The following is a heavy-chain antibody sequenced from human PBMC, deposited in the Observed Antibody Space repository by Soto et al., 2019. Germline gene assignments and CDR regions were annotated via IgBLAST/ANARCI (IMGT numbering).Heavy chain of an antibody. CDR2: IYPGDSDA. CDR3: ARHSYYGSGSYLRSPFDP. V-gene: IGHV5-51*01. CDR1: GYSFTNYW. J-gene: IGHJ5*02. Sequence: VESLKISCRSSGYSFTNYWIGCFLQMPVKVLEWMGIIYPGDSDARYSPSFQGQVTISADKSISTAYLQWSSLKASDTAMYYCARHSYYGSGSYLRSPFDPWGQGTLVTSPQ. D-gene: IGHD3-10*01.